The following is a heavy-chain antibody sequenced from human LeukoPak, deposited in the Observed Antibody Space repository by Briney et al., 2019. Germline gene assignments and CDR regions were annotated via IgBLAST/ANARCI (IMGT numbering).Heavy chain of an antibody. J-gene: IGHJ3*02. V-gene: IGHV4-4*02. CDR2: IYHSGST. CDR1: GGSISSSNW. Sequence: SETLSLTCAVSGGSISSSNWWSWVRQPPGKGLEWIGEIYHSGSTNYNPSLKSRVTISVDKSKNQSSLKLSSVTAADTAVYYYASYGDYGHFDIWGQGTMVTVSS. D-gene: IGHD4-17*01. CDR3: ASYGDYGHFDI.